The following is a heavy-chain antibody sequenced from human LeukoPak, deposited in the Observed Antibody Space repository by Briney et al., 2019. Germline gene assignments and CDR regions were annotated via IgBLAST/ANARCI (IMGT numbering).Heavy chain of an antibody. Sequence: ASVTVSCKVSEYTLTELSMHWVRQAPGKGLEWMGGFDPEDGETIYSQKFQGRVTMTEDTSTDTAYMELSSLRSEDTAVYYCATAHYYGTRGYYFDDWGQGTLVTVSS. V-gene: IGHV1-24*01. CDR1: EYTLTELS. D-gene: IGHD3-10*01. CDR3: ATAHYYGTRGYYFDD. CDR2: FDPEDGET. J-gene: IGHJ4*02.